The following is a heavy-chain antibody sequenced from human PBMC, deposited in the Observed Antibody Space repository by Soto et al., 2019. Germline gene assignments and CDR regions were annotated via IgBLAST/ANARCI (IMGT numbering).Heavy chain of an antibody. J-gene: IGHJ4*02. Sequence: QVQLVESGGGVVQPGRSLRLSCAASGFIFRSYGMHWVRQAPGKGLEWVAATSYDGRNTYYADSVKGRFTISRDNSKNTLYPQMNSLRAEDTAVYYCTKDPGFDYWGQGTLVTVSS. CDR2: TSYDGRNT. V-gene: IGHV3-30*18. CDR3: TKDPGFDY. CDR1: GFIFRSYG.